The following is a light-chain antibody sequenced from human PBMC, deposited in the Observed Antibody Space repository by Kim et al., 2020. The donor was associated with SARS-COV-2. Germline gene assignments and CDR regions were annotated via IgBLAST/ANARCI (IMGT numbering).Light chain of an antibody. CDR2: QDS. Sequence: SYELTQPPSVSVSPGQTASITCSGDKLGDKYACWYQQKPGQSPVLVIYQDSKRPSGIPERFSGSNPGNTATLTISGTQAMDEADYYCQAWDSSTAWVFGGGTQLTVL. J-gene: IGLJ3*02. CDR1: KLGDKY. V-gene: IGLV3-1*01. CDR3: QAWDSSTAWV.